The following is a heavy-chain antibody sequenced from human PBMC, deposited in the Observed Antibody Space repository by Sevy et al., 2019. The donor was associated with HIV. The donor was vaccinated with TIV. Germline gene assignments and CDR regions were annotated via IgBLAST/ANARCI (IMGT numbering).Heavy chain of an antibody. CDR3: ATNMVHAGAYDSCFNF. CDR1: QFNFDTYA. Sequence: GGSLRLSCVASQFNFDTYAIHWVRQAPGKGLEWVARIGCGGSSKDYAESVKGRFAISRDNSQNTGFLQMNSLRAEDTGAYYCATNMVHAGAYDSCFNFWGQGSLVTVSS. CDR2: IGCGGSSK. D-gene: IGHD3-10*01. J-gene: IGHJ4*02. V-gene: IGHV3-30*02.